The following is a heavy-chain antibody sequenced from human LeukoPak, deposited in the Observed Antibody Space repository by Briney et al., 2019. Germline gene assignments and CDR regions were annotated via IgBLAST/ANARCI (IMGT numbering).Heavy chain of an antibody. CDR1: GFTFDDYA. V-gene: IGHV3-9*03. CDR3: AKANSSRLASVFDY. D-gene: IGHD4-23*01. Sequence: GGSLRLSCAASGFTFDDYAMHWVRHAPGKGLEWVSGISWNSGSIGYADSVKGRFTISRDNAKNSLYLQMNSLRAEDMALYYCAKANSSRLASVFDYWGQGTLVTVSS. CDR2: ISWNSGSI. J-gene: IGHJ4*02.